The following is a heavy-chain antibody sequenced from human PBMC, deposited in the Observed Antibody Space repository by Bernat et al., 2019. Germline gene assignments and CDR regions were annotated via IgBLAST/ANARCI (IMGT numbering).Heavy chain of an antibody. CDR3: ARAPWWLRFHYFDY. CDR1: GGSFSGYY. J-gene: IGHJ4*02. V-gene: IGHV4-34*01. Sequence: QVQLQQWGAGLLKPSETLSLTCAVYGGSFSGYYWSWIRQPPGKGLEWIGEINHSGSTNYNPSLKSRVTISVDTSKNQFSLKLSSVTAADTAVYYCARAPWWLRFHYFDYWGQGTLVTVSS. D-gene: IGHD5-12*01. CDR2: INHSGST.